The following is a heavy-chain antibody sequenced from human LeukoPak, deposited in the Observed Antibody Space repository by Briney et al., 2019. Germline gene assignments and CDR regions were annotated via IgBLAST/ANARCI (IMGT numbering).Heavy chain of an antibody. CDR3: VKGLSSGRDY. D-gene: IGHD6-19*01. CDR1: GFTFSAYG. CDR2: ISYDGSNE. Sequence: GGSLRLSCAASGFTFSAYGMHWVRQAPGKGLEWVAVISYDGSNEYYGDSMKGRFTISRDNSKRTLSLQMNSLKVEDTAVYYCVKGLSSGRDYWGRGTLVTVSS. J-gene: IGHJ4*02. V-gene: IGHV3-30*18.